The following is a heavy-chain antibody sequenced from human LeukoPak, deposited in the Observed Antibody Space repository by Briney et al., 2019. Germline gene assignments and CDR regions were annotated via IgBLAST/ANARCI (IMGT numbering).Heavy chain of an antibody. D-gene: IGHD4-23*01. CDR2: IYATGNT. Sequence: SETLSLTCSVSGGSMRSDSSFWSWIRQPAGKGLEWIGRIYATGNTNYNPSLERRVTISVKTSKNQFSLELTSLTAADTAVYYCARELGSDYGGYSPWGQGTLVTVSS. V-gene: IGHV4-61*02. CDR1: GGSMRSDSSF. J-gene: IGHJ5*02. CDR3: ARELGSDYGGYSP.